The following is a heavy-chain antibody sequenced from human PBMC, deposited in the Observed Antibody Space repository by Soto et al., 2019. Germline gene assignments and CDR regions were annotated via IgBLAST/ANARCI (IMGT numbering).Heavy chain of an antibody. CDR1: GGSISSYY. D-gene: IGHD2-2*01. J-gene: IGHJ6*02. V-gene: IGHV4-59*01. CDR3: ARNIVVVPPYGMDV. CDR2: IYYSGST. Sequence: PSETLSLTCTVSGGSISSYYWSWIRQPPGKGLEWIGYIYYSGSTNYNPSLKSRVTISVDTSKNQFSLKLSSVTAADTAVYYCARNIVVVPPYGMDVWGQGTTVTVS.